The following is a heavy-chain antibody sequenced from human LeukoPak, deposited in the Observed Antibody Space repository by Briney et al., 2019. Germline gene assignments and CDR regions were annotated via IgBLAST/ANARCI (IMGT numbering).Heavy chain of an antibody. Sequence: SVKVSCKASGGTFSSYAISWVRQAPGQGREWMGGIIPIFGTANYAQKFQGRVTITADESTSTAYMELSSLRTEDTAVYYCARESSSWKLNWFDLWGQGTLVTVSS. CDR2: IIPIFGTA. CDR3: ARESSSWKLNWFDL. V-gene: IGHV1-69*13. D-gene: IGHD6-13*01. CDR1: GGTFSSYA. J-gene: IGHJ5*02.